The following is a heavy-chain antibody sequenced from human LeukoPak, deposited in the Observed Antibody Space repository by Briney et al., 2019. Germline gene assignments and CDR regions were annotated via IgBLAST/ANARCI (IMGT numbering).Heavy chain of an antibody. J-gene: IGHJ4*02. CDR2: MNPNSGNT. CDR1: GYTFTSYD. CDR3: ARAHCSGGSCSFDY. D-gene: IGHD2-15*01. V-gene: IGHV1-8*01. Sequence: ASVKVSCKASGYTFTSYDINWVRQATGQGLEWMGWMNPNSGNTGYAQEFQGRVTMTRNTSISTAYMELSSLRSEDTAVYYCARAHCSGGSCSFDYWGQGTLVTVSS.